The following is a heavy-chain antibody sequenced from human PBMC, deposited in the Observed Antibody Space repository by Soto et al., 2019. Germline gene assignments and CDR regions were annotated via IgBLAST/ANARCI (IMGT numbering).Heavy chain of an antibody. CDR2: IIPIFGTA. CDR1: GGTFSSYA. V-gene: IGHV1-69*01. D-gene: IGHD5-12*01. Sequence: QVQLVQSGAEVKKPGSSVKVSCKASGGTFSSYAISWVRQAPGQVLEWMGGIIPIFGTAKYAQKFQGRVTVTVDEATSTAYMELSSLRSDDTAVYYCARSITVATISYDYYGMAVWGEGNTVTVSS. CDR3: ARSITVATISYDYYGMAV. J-gene: IGHJ6*04.